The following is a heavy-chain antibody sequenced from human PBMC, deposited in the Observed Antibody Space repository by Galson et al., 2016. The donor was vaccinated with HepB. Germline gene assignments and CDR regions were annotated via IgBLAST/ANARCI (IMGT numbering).Heavy chain of an antibody. Sequence: SLRLSCAASGFTFSNFWMHWVRQVPGKGLVWVSRINSDGSSTSYADSVKGRFTISRDNAKSTLFLQVNSLRGEDTAIYYCAHSSSWQFFDNWGQGTLVTVSS. V-gene: IGHV3-74*01. D-gene: IGHD6-13*01. CDR3: AHSSSWQFFDN. CDR1: GFTFSNFW. J-gene: IGHJ4*02. CDR2: INSDGSST.